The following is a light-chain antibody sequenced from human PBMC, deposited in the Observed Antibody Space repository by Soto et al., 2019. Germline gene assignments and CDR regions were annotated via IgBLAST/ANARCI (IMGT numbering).Light chain of an antibody. CDR1: SSDVGGYNY. CDR2: EVS. CDR3: SSYTSSRLVV. V-gene: IGLV2-14*01. J-gene: IGLJ2*01. Sequence: QSVLTQPASMSGSPGESITISCTGTSSDVGGYNYVYWYQQHPGKAPKLMIYEVSRPSGVSDRFTGSKSGNTASLTISGLQPDDEADDYCSSYTSSRLVVFGGGTKLTVL.